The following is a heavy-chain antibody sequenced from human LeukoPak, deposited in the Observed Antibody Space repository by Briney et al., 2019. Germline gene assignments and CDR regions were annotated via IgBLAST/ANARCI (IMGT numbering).Heavy chain of an antibody. V-gene: IGHV4-34*01. CDR2: INHSGST. Sequence: SETLSLTCAVYGGSFSGYYWSWIRQPPGKGREWMGEINHSGSTNYNPSLKSRVTISVDTSKNQFSLKLSSVTAADTAVYYCARGPRYSSSWYGRYFDYWGPGTLVTVSS. D-gene: IGHD6-13*01. CDR3: ARGPRYSSSWYGRYFDY. CDR1: GGSFSGYY. J-gene: IGHJ4*02.